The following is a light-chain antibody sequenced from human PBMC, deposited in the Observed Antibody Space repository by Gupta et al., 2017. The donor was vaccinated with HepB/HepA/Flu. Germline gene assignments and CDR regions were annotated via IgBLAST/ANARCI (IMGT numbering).Light chain of an antibody. CDR2: GNS. Sequence: QSVLTQPPSVSGAPGQRVTISCTGRSPNIGAGYDVHWYQQLPGTAPKLLIYGNSNRPSGVPDRFSGSKSGTSASLAITGLQAEDEADYYCQSYDSSVSGSGVVFGGGTKLTVL. CDR3: QSYDSSVSGSGVV. J-gene: IGLJ2*01. V-gene: IGLV1-40*01. CDR1: SPNIGAGYD.